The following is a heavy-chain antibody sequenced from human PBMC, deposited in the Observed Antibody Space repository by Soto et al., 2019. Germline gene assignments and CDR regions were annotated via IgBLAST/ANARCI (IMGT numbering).Heavy chain of an antibody. J-gene: IGHJ4*02. D-gene: IGHD6-13*01. CDR2: IYYSGST. CDR1: GGSISSSSYY. Sequence: PSETLSLTCTVSGGSISSSSYYWGWIRQPPGKGLEWIGSIYYSGSTYYNPSLKSRVTISVDTSKNQFSLKLSSVTAADTAVYYCASPGIAAAGFDYWGQGTLVTVS. V-gene: IGHV4-39*01. CDR3: ASPGIAAAGFDY.